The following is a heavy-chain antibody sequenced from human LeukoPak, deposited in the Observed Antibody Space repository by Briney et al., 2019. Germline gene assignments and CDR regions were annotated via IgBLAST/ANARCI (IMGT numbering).Heavy chain of an antibody. CDR1: GYTFTGYY. CDR2: INPNSGGT. Sequence: WASVKVSCKASGYTFTGYYMHWVRQAPGQGLEWMGWINPNSGGTNYAQKFQGRVTMTRDTSIGTACMELSRLRSDDTAVYYCARGDGYTDGVFDYWGQGTLVTVSS. V-gene: IGHV1-2*02. CDR3: ARGDGYTDGVFDY. J-gene: IGHJ4*02. D-gene: IGHD5-24*01.